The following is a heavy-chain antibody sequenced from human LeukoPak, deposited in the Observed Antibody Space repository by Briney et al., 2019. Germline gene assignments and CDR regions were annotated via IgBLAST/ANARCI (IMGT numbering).Heavy chain of an antibody. V-gene: IGHV1-18*01. CDR3: ARDWPYWGQPTYYDFWSGYPYYFDY. Sequence: ASVNVSCKASGYSFTSYGISWVRQAPGQGLEWMGWISAYNGNTNYAQKLQGRVTMTTDTSTSTAYMELRSLRSDDTAVYYCARDWPYWGQPTYYDFWSGYPYYFDYWGQGTLVTVSS. D-gene: IGHD3-3*01. CDR1: GYSFTSYG. J-gene: IGHJ4*02. CDR2: ISAYNGNT.